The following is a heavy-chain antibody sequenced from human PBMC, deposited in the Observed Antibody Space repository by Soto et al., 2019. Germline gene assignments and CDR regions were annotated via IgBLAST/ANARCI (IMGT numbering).Heavy chain of an antibody. J-gene: IGHJ2*01. CDR3: AREIIPLTTDWYFDL. CDR2: TYDSGST. V-gene: IGHV4-30-4*01. Sequence: QVQLQESGPGLVKPSETLSLTCTVSGGSISGGGYYWSWIRQPPGKGLEWIGYTYDSGSTYYNPSLTSRISISVATSKNQFSLRLTSVTAADTAVYYCAREIIPLTTDWYFDLWGRGTLVTVSS. CDR1: GGSISGGGYY. D-gene: IGHD4-17*01.